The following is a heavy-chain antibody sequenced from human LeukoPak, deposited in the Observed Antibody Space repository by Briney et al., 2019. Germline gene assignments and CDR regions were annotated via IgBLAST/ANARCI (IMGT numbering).Heavy chain of an antibody. Sequence: SETLSLTCAVYGGSFSGYSWSWIRQPPGKGLEWIGEINHRGSTNYTPSLKSRVTISVDTSKNQFSLKLNSVTAADTAVYYCARLTPDDSSGYYSSNFDYWGQGTLVTVSS. V-gene: IGHV4-34*01. CDR2: INHRGST. CDR1: GGSFSGYS. D-gene: IGHD3-22*01. CDR3: ARLTPDDSSGYYSSNFDY. J-gene: IGHJ4*02.